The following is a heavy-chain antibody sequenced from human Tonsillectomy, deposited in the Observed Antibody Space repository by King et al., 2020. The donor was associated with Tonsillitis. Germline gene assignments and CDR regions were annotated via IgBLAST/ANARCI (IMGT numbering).Heavy chain of an antibody. Sequence: VQLVESGAEVKQPGASVKVSCKSSGYTFIAYYLQWVRQAPGQGLEWMGWIDPNTGDTRSAQKFQGRVTLTRDTSMSTAYMELHSLTSDDTALYFCARDRSSHFDSWGRGTLVTVSS. V-gene: IGHV1-2*02. CDR1: GYTFIAYY. CDR3: ARDRSSHFDS. CDR2: IDPNTGDT. J-gene: IGHJ4*02.